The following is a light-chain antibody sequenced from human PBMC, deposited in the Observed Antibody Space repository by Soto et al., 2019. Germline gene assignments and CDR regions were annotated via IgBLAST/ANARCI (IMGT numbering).Light chain of an antibody. J-gene: IGKJ1*01. CDR3: QKLNAYPPWT. CDR1: QGISSN. CDR2: GAS. V-gene: IGKV1-9*01. Sequence: QLTQSPSSLSASVGDRVTITSRASQGISSNLAWYQQKPGRAPKLLIFGASTLQSGVPSRFSGSGSGTDFTLTISSLQPEDFATYFCQKLNAYPPWTFGQGTKVDIK.